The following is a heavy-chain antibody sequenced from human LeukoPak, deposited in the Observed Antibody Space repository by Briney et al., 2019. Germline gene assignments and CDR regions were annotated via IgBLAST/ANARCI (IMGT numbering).Heavy chain of an antibody. V-gene: IGHV1-8*03. CDR1: GYTFTSYD. D-gene: IGHD3-10*01. Sequence: ASVKVSCKASGYTFTSYDINWVRQATGQGLEWMGWMNPNSGNTGYAQKFQGRVTITRNTSISTAYMELSSLRSEDTAVYYCARKPHYYGSGTYMDVWGKGTTVTVSS. J-gene: IGHJ6*03. CDR3: ARKPHYYGSGTYMDV. CDR2: MNPNSGNT.